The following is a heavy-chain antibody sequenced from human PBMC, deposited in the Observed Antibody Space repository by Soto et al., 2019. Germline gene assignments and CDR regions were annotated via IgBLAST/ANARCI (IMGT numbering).Heavy chain of an antibody. V-gene: IGHV4-31*03. D-gene: IGHD3-22*01. J-gene: IGHJ4*02. Sequence: QVQLQESGPGLVKPSQTLSLTCTVSGDSFSSDSYYWSWIRQLPGKGLEWIGSRSYSGDTHYNPSLTSRVTMSVDTSEKHFSVRLSSVTAADTAVYYCARDLGSNPWFFAYWGQGTLVTVSS. CDR2: RSYSGDT. CDR1: GDSFSSDSYY. CDR3: ARDLGSNPWFFAY.